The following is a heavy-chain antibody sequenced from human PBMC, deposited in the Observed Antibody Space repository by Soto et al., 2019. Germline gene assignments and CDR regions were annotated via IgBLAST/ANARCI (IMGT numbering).Heavy chain of an antibody. Sequence: GASVKVSCKASGDTFTNYGFSWVRQAPGQRLEWMGWISVYSGNTNYAQNVQGRVTMTTDTSTSTAYMELRSLRSDDTAVYYCARDRSPYYYDSSGYPHYWGQGTLVTVSS. D-gene: IGHD3-22*01. CDR2: ISVYSGNT. J-gene: IGHJ4*02. V-gene: IGHV1-18*01. CDR1: GDTFTNYG. CDR3: ARDRSPYYYDSSGYPHY.